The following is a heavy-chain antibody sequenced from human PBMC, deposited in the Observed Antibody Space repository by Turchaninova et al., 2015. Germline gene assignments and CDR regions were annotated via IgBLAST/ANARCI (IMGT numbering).Heavy chain of an antibody. V-gene: IGHV1-2*06. Sequence: QVELMQSGAEVKQPGASVKVSCKASGYTFPVYYVHWVRQAPGQGLAWRGRINTRRGEINHAPNSQGRVPRTRDTSNSTAYMELSTLRSDDTAVYYWARFVCSSTSCYPFDYWGQGTLVTVSS. CDR3: ARFVCSSTSCYPFDY. D-gene: IGHD2-2*01. CDR1: GYTFPVYY. J-gene: IGHJ4*02. CDR2: INTRRGEI.